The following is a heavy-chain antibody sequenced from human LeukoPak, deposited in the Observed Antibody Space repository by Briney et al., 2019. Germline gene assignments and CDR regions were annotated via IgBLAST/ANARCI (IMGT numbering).Heavy chain of an antibody. D-gene: IGHD6-13*01. J-gene: IGHJ4*02. CDR3: AKDYSAAGALLDY. CDR1: GFTFDDYA. CDR2: ISWNSGSI. V-gene: IGHV3-9*01. Sequence: GRSLRPSCAASGFTFDDYAMHWVRQAPGKGLEWVSGISWNSGSIGYADSVKGRFTISRDNAKNSLYLQMNSLRAEDTALYYCAKDYSAAGALLDYWGQGTLVTVSS.